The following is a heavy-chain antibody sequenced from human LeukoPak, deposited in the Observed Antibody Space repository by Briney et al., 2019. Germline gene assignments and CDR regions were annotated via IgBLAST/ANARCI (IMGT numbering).Heavy chain of an antibody. V-gene: IGHV4-30-4*07. CDR2: VFTTGTT. CDR3: ARGAPPGTIDWFDP. Sequence: SSETLSLTCAVSGGSISSGGYSWWWVRQPPGKGLEWIGYVFTTGTTYYNPSLNSRVTISLDMSKNQFSLKLRSVTAADTAVYFCARGAPPGTIDWFDPWGQGTLVTVSS. CDR1: GGSISSGGYS. D-gene: IGHD2-8*01. J-gene: IGHJ5*02.